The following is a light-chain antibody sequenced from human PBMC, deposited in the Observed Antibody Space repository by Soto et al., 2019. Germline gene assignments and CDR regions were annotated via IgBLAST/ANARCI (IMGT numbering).Light chain of an antibody. CDR2: GAS. Sequence: EIEMTQSPATLSVSPGERATLSRRASQSVSSNLAWYQQKPGQAPRLIIYGASTRATGIPARFSGSGSGTEFTLTISSLQSEDFAVYYCQQFDTWPRTFGQGTKVEMK. CDR1: QSVSSN. CDR3: QQFDTWPRT. V-gene: IGKV3-15*01. J-gene: IGKJ1*01.